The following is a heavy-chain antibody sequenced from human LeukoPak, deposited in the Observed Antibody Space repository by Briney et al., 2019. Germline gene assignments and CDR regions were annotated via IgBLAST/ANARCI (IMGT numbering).Heavy chain of an antibody. CDR3: ASSSWSARGDYYYYMDV. Sequence: GGSLRLSCAASGFTFSSYWMSWVRQAPGKGLEWVANIKQGGSEKYYVDSVKGRFTISRDNAKNSLYLQMNSLRAEDTAVYYCASSSWSARGDYYYYMDVWGKGTTVTVSS. CDR2: IKQGGSEK. V-gene: IGHV3-7*01. J-gene: IGHJ6*03. D-gene: IGHD3-10*01. CDR1: GFTFSSYW.